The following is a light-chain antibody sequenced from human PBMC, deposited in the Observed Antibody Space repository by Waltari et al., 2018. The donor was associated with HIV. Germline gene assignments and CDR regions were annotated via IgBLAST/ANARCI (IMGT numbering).Light chain of an antibody. V-gene: IGLV1-51*01. CDR1: NSNLRSPF. J-gene: IGLJ2*01. CDR2: DDD. CDR3: GTWDTILVAVV. Sequence: QSVLTQPPSVSAAPGQKVTIPCSGSNSNLRSPFLSWYQHFPGRAPKLLIYDDDDRPSDIPDRFSGSKSGTSATLDITGLQTGDEADYYCGTWDTILVAVVLGGGTKLTVL.